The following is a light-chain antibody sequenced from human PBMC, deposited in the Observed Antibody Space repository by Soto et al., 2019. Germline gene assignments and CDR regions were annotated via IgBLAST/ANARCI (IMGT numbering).Light chain of an antibody. CDR3: QQYGRSALIT. V-gene: IGKV3-20*01. CDR2: GES. J-gene: IGKJ5*01. Sequence: NAVTLSPCTXSLKIGERAPNPWRDSQSVTKKKLNWYQKKPGKAKXLXXXGESMRENGIPDRLSGTGSEKDLTLTISSRYHEDFETYYCQQYGRSALITFGQGTRLEI. CDR1: QSVTKKK.